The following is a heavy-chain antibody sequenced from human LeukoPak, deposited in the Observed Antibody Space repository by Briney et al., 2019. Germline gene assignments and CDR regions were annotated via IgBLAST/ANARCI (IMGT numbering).Heavy chain of an antibody. V-gene: IGHV3-23*01. CDR1: GFTFSTYG. CDR2: IIDSGGIT. CDR3: AKSFRDYGDYLAFDI. Sequence: GGSLRLSCAASGFTFSTYGMTWVRQSPGKWLEGVSSIIDSGGITYYAHSIKGRFTISRDNSKNTLSLQMNSLRAEDTAVYYCAKSFRDYGDYLAFDIWGQGTMVTVSS. D-gene: IGHD4-17*01. J-gene: IGHJ3*02.